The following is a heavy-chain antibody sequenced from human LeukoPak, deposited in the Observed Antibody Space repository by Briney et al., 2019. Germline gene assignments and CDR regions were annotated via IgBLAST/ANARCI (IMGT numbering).Heavy chain of an antibody. CDR2: IIPNLGTT. CDR3: ATTNDGGGYQWGDFFDF. CDR1: GGTPNSHP. D-gene: IGHD3-22*01. V-gene: IGHV1-69*08. Sequence: SVTVSCKASGGTPNSHPISWVRQPPAQGLEWMGRIIPNLGTTNRAQNFQDRVTLTADKSTNTAYMELTSLTSDDTAVYYCATTNDGGGYQWGDFFDFWGQGTLVTVSS. J-gene: IGHJ4*02.